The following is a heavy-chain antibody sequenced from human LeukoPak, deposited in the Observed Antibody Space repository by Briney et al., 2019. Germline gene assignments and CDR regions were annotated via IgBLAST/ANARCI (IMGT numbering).Heavy chain of an antibody. J-gene: IGHJ4*02. V-gene: IGHV3-48*01. Sequence: QPGGSLRLSCAASGFTFSSYSMNWVRQAPGKGLEWVSYISSSSSTIYYADSVKGRFTISRDNAKNSLYLQMNSLRAEDTAVHYCARGGGTTIFGVVIMADLNCDYWGQGTLVTVSS. CDR2: ISSSSSTI. CDR1: GFTFSSYS. CDR3: ARGGGTTIFGVVIMADLNCDY. D-gene: IGHD3-3*01.